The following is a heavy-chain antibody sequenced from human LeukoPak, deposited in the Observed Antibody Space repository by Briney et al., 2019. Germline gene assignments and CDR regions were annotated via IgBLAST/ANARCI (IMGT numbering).Heavy chain of an antibody. CDR2: ITPSCWGT. V-gene: IGHV1-2*02. Sequence: ASVKVSCKASGYTFNGYNMHWVRQPPGHGLEWMGRITPSCWGTKNAKKCKCMVCGCRETSSTTAYMELSKLCSYETAVYLCARDRLVHYYGSGSPIYYFDYWGQGTLVTVSS. CDR3: ARDRLVHYYGSGSPIYYFDY. CDR1: GYTFNGYN. J-gene: IGHJ4*02. D-gene: IGHD3-10*01.